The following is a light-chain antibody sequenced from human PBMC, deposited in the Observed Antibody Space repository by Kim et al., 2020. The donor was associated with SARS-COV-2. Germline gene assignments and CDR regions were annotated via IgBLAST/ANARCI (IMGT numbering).Light chain of an antibody. V-gene: IGLV3-1*01. J-gene: IGLJ2*01. Sequence: ESQGKTASLTCSGDKLGNKYTCWYQQQPGQSPVLVIYQDSKRPSGIPERFSGSNSGNTATLTISGTQAMDEADYYCQAWDSSTAVFGGGTQLTVL. CDR3: QAWDSSTAV. CDR2: QDS. CDR1: KLGNKY.